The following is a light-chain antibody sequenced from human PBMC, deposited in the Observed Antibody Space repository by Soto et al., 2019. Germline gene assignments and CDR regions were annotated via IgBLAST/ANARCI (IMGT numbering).Light chain of an antibody. V-gene: IGLV7-46*01. J-gene: IGLJ7*01. Sequence: QAVVTQESSLTVYPGGTVTLTCGSSTGAVTSGHYPYWFQQKPGQAPRTLIFDTNKKHSWTPGRFSGSLLGGKAALTLSGAQAEEEADYYCLLSYSGAAVFGGGTQLTVL. CDR3: LLSYSGAAV. CDR2: DTN. CDR1: TGAVTSGHY.